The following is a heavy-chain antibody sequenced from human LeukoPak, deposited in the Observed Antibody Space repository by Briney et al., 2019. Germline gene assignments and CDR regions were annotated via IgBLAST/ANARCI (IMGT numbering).Heavy chain of an antibody. Sequence: SETLSLTCTVSGGSISSSSYYWGWIRQPPGKGLEWIGSIYYSGSTYYNPSLKSRVTISVDTSKNQFSLKLSSVTAADTAVYYCARLNKRVIDYWGQGTLVTVSS. CDR1: GGSISSSSYY. CDR3: ARLNKRVIDY. CDR2: IYYSGST. D-gene: IGHD2-21*01. J-gene: IGHJ4*02. V-gene: IGHV4-39*01.